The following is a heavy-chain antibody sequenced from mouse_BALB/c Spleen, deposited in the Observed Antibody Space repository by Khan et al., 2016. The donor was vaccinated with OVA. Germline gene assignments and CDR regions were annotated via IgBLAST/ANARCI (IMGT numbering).Heavy chain of an antibody. J-gene: IGHJ2*01. CDR2: IRHSGNT. D-gene: IGHD1-1*01. Sequence: EVQLVQSGPGLVKPSPSLSLTCTVTGYSFTSDYACNWIRNFPGNQLECMGIIRHSGNTNYNQSLKGRITITRDTSNNQFFLQFSSVTSEDTAVYYCARIYGGDFDYWGQGTTLTVSS. CDR1: GYSFTSDYA. CDR3: ARIYGGDFDY. V-gene: IGHV3-2*02.